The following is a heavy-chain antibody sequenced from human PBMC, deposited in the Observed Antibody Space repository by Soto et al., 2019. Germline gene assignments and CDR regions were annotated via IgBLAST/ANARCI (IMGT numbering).Heavy chain of an antibody. CDR3: ARENIVVVPAAMKVDAFDI. CDR2: IWYDGSNK. V-gene: IGHV3-33*01. D-gene: IGHD2-2*01. J-gene: IGHJ3*02. CDR1: GFTFSSYG. Sequence: GGSLRLSCAASGFTFSSYGMHWVRQAPGKGLEWVAVIWYDGSNKYYADSVKGRFTISRDNSKNTLYLQMNSLRAEDTAVYYCARENIVVVPAAMKVDAFDIWGQGTMVTVSS.